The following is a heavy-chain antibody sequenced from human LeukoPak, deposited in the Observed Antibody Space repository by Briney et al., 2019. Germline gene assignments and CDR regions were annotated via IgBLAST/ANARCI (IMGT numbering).Heavy chain of an antibody. CDR1: GGSISSYY. V-gene: IGHV4-59*01. Sequence: SETLSLTCTVSGGSISSYYWSWIRQPPGKGLEWIGYIYYSGSTNYNPPLKSRVTISVDTSKNQFSLKLSSVTAADTAVYYCARDVPSNRTMDVWGKGTTVTVSS. J-gene: IGHJ6*04. D-gene: IGHD4-11*01. CDR3: ARDVPSNRTMDV. CDR2: IYYSGST.